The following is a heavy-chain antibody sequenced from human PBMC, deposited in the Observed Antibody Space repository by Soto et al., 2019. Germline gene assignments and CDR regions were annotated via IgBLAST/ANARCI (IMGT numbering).Heavy chain of an antibody. CDR3: AKWTSSCPGDY. V-gene: IGHV3-23*01. CDR1: GFTFSSYA. Sequence: EVQLLESGGGLVQPGGSLRLSCAASGFTFSSYAMSWVRQAPGKGLEWVSAISGSGGSTYYADSVKGRFTISRDNAKNPLYLQMNSMRAEDTAVYYCAKWTSSCPGDYWGQGTLFTVSS. J-gene: IGHJ4*02. CDR2: ISGSGGST. D-gene: IGHD6-13*01.